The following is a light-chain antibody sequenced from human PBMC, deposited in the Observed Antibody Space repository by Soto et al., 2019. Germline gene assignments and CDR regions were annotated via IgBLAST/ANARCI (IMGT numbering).Light chain of an antibody. CDR1: SSNIGGNS. Sequence: QSVMTQPPSVSAAPGQKFTISCSGSSSNIGGNSVSWYQQLPGTAPKLLIYDDNKRPSGIPDRFSGSKSGTSATLGITGFQTGDEADYYCGSWDSSLSAYVFGTGTKLTGL. CDR3: GSWDSSLSAYV. CDR2: DDN. V-gene: IGLV1-51*01. J-gene: IGLJ1*01.